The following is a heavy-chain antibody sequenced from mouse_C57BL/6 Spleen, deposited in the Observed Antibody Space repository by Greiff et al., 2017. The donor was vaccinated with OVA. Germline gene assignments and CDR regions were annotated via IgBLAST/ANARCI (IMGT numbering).Heavy chain of an antibody. CDR3: ASTVRHYAMDY. D-gene: IGHD1-1*01. J-gene: IGHJ4*01. CDR2: IYPSDSET. V-gene: IGHV1-61*01. CDR1: GYTFTSYW. Sequence: QVQLKQPGAELVRPGSSVKLSCKASGYTFTSYWMDWVKQRPGQGLEWIGNIYPSDSETHYNQKFKDKATLTVDKSSSTAYMQLSSLTAEDSAVYDCASTVRHYAMDYWGQGTSVTVAS.